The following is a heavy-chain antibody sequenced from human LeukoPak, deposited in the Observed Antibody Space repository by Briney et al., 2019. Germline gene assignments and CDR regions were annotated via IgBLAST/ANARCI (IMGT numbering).Heavy chain of an antibody. CDR1: GFTFSDYY. CDR3: ARDYHGSGSSPWYYYYYMDV. V-gene: IGHV3-11*01. J-gene: IGHJ6*03. D-gene: IGHD3-10*01. CDR2: ISSSGSTI. Sequence: GGSLRLSCAASGFTFSDYYMSWIRQAPGKGLEWVSYISSSGSTIYYADSVKGRFTISRDNAKNSLYLQMNSLRAEDTAVYYCARDYHGSGSSPWYYYYYMDVWGKGTTVTVSS.